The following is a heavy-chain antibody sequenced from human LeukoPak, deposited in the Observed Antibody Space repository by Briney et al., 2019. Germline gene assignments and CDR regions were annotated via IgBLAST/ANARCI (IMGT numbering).Heavy chain of an antibody. CDR3: ARGPKGYNSSWYYNY. V-gene: IGHV4-59*01. CDR2: IYYSDST. CDR1: GGSISSYY. D-gene: IGHD6-13*01. Sequence: SETLSLTCTVSGGSISSYYWSWVRQPPGKGLEWIGYIYYSDSTNYNPSLKSRVTISVDTSKNQFSLKMNSVTAADTAVYYCARGPKGYNSSWYYNYWGQGTLVTVSS. J-gene: IGHJ4*02.